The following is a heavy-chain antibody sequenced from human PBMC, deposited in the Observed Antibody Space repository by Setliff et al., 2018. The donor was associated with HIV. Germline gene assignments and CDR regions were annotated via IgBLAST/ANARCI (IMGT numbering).Heavy chain of an antibody. CDR3: ARGGTAAAGYFDN. CDR1: GFTLSNYW. Sequence: GGSLRLSCAASGFTLSNYWMTWLRLAPGKGLEWVANIKPDGSEKNYVDSVKGRFTISRENAKNSLYLQMNSLRVEDTAVYYCARGGTAAAGYFDNWGQGTQVTVSS. V-gene: IGHV3-7*01. CDR2: IKPDGSEK. D-gene: IGHD6-13*01. J-gene: IGHJ4*02.